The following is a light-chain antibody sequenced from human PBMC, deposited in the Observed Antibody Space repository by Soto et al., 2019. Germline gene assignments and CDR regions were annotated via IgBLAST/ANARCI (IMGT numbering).Light chain of an antibody. CDR2: EVS. V-gene: IGKV2D-29*02. CDR3: MQSTQLPPT. Sequence: VMTQTPLSLSVAPGQPASLSCKSIQSLLHITGETFLVWYLQKPGQSPQLLIYEVSTRVSGVPDRFSGSGSGTDFTLEISRVETDDVGIYYCMQSTQLPPTFGQGTRLEIK. CDR1: QSLLHITGETF. J-gene: IGKJ5*01.